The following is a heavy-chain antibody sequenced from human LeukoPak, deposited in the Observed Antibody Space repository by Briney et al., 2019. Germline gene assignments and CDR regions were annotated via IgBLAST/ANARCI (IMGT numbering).Heavy chain of an antibody. J-gene: IGHJ4*02. D-gene: IGHD3-16*01. CDR2: ISYSGDRT. CDR3: AKDTGEHYFDY. Sequence: GGSLRLSYPASGFSFTSHDMSWVRQAPGKGLEWVSAISYSGDRTYYGDSVKGRFTISRDNSKSTLNLQMNSLRAEDTAVYYCAKDTGEHYFDYWGQGTLVTVSS. V-gene: IGHV3-23*01. CDR1: GFSFTSHD.